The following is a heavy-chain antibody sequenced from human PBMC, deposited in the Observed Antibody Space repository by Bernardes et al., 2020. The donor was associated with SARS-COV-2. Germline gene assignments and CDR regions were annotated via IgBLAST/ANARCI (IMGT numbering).Heavy chain of an antibody. D-gene: IGHD3-22*01. Sequence: GGPLRLSCAPSGFTLSDSYTCCIRQDLRKGLEWVAFISSSGSTIYFADSVKGRFNISRDNSKNFLYLQMNSLRAEDAAVYYCARGHDSSGYYPNRGGYYYGMDVWGQGTTVTVSS. CDR3: ARGHDSSGYYPNRGGYYYGMDV. CDR2: ISSSGSTI. V-gene: IGHV3-11*01. J-gene: IGHJ6*02. CDR1: GFTLSDSY.